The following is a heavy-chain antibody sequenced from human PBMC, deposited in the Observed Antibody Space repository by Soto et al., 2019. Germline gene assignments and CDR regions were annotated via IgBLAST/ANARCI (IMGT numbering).Heavy chain of an antibody. CDR3: ARSWGTASDY. CDR2: IYYSGST. Sequence: SETLSLTCTVSGGSISSGGYYWSWIRQHPGKGLEWIGYIYYSGSTYYNPSLKSRVTISVDTSKNQFSLKLSSVTAADTAGYYCARSWGTASDYWGQGTLVTVSS. D-gene: IGHD3-16*01. CDR1: GGSISSGGYY. J-gene: IGHJ4*02. V-gene: IGHV4-31*03.